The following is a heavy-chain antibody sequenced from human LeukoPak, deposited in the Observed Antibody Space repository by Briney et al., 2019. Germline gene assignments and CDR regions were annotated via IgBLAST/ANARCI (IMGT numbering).Heavy chain of an antibody. CDR1: GGTFSSYA. CDR2: IIPIFGTA. Sequence: SVKVSCKASGGTFSSYAISWVRQAPGQGLEWMGGIIPIFGTANYAQKFQGRVTIATDESTSTAYMELSSLRSEDTAVYYCARVGITGTTFYYWGQGTLVTVSS. D-gene: IGHD1-7*01. J-gene: IGHJ4*02. V-gene: IGHV1-69*05. CDR3: ARVGITGTTFYY.